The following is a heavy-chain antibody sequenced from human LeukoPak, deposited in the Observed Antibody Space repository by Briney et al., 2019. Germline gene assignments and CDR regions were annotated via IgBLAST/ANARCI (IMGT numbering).Heavy chain of an antibody. V-gene: IGHV4-59*01. CDR1: GGSISSYY. J-gene: IGHJ6*03. Sequence: SETLSLTCTVSGGSISSYYWSWIRKPPGKELEWIGYIYYSGSTNYNPSLKSRVTISVDTSKNQFSLKLSSVTAADTAVYYCAREVGVYSSSSHYYYMDVWGKGTTVTVSS. CDR2: IYYSGST. D-gene: IGHD6-6*01. CDR3: AREVGVYSSSSHYYYMDV.